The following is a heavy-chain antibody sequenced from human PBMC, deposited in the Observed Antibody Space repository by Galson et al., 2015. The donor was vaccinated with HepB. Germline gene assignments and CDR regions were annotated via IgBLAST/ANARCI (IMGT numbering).Heavy chain of an antibody. D-gene: IGHD3-10*01. CDR1: GLTFSNAW. J-gene: IGHJ4*02. CDR3: NTAYAYASRDVDY. Sequence: SLRLSCAASGLTFSNAWMSWVRQAPGKGLEWVGRIKSKTGGGTTDYAAPVKGRFTISRDDSKNTLFLQMNSLKTEDTAVYYCNTAYAYASRDVDYWGQGTLVTVSS. V-gene: IGHV3-15*05. CDR2: IKSKTGGGTT.